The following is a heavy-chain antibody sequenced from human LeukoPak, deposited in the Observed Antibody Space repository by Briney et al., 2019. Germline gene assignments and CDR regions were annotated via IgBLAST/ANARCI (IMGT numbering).Heavy chain of an antibody. Sequence: ASVTVSCTASGYTFFSYGISWVRQAPGQGLEWMGWISAYSGNTDYARKSQGRVTLTTDTSTSTAYMELRSLRSDDTAVYYCARDNPTLFDYWGQGTLVTVSS. CDR3: ARDNPTLFDY. V-gene: IGHV1-18*01. CDR2: ISAYSGNT. J-gene: IGHJ4*02. CDR1: GYTFFSYG.